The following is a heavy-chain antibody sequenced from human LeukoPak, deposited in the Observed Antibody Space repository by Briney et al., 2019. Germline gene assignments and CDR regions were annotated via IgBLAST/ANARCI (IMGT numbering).Heavy chain of an antibody. CDR1: GFTFSSYA. D-gene: IGHD2-2*01. J-gene: IGHJ6*02. CDR3: AVPAAISRAYYYYDMDV. CDR2: ISGSGGST. V-gene: IGHV3-23*01. Sequence: GGSLRLSCAASGFTFSSYAMSWVRQAPGKGLEWVSAISGSGGSTYYADSVKGRFTISRDNSKNTLYLQMNSLRAEDTAVYYCAVPAAISRAYYYYDMDVWGQGTTVTVSS.